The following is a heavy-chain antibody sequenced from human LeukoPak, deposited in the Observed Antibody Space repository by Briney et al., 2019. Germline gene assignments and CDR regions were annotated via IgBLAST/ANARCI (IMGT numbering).Heavy chain of an antibody. Sequence: GGSLRLSCAASGFTFSSYAMHWVRQAPGKGLEWVAVISYDGSNKYYADSAKGRFTISRDNSKNTLYLQMNSLRAEDTAVYYCTKDSYGSGSYGYFDYWGQGTLVTVSS. D-gene: IGHD3-10*01. CDR3: TKDSYGSGSYGYFDY. CDR1: GFTFSSYA. V-gene: IGHV3-30-3*01. CDR2: ISYDGSNK. J-gene: IGHJ4*02.